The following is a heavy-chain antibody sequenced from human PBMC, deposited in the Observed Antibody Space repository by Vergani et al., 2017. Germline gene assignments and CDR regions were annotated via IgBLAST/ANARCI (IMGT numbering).Heavy chain of an antibody. Sequence: QVQLQESGPGLVKPSETLSLTCAVSGSSISSGYYWGWIRQPPGKGLEWIGSIHHSGRTYYNPPLKSRVTITVDTSKNQFSLKLSSLTAADTAGYYCARRWDVSSGYYQALGLFDPWGQGTLVTVSS. J-gene: IGHJ5*02. V-gene: IGHV4-38-2*01. D-gene: IGHD3-22*01. CDR3: ARRWDVSSGYYQALGLFDP. CDR1: GSSISSGYY. CDR2: IHHSGRT.